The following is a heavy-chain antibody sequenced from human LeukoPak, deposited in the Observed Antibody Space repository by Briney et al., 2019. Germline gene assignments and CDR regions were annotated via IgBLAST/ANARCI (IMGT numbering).Heavy chain of an antibody. D-gene: IGHD2-2*01. CDR2: ISWNSGSL. CDR1: GFTFDDYA. J-gene: IGHJ4*02. V-gene: IGHV3-9*01. Sequence: PGGSLRLSCAASGFTFDDYAMHWVRQAPGKGLEWVSGISWNSGSLGYADSVKGRFTISRDNAKNSLYLQMNSLRAEDTALYYCAKDIWAGDCSSTSCSSVFDYWGQGTLVTVSS. CDR3: AKDIWAGDCSSTSCSSVFDY.